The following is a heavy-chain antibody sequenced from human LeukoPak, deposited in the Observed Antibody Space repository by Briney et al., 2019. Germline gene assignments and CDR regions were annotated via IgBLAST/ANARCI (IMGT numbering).Heavy chain of an antibody. CDR3: AKESGSWVEDYFDY. Sequence: GGSLRLSCAASGFTVSSNYMSWVRQAPGKGLEWVSVIYSGGSTYYADSVKGRFTISRDNSKNTLYLQMNSLRAEDTAVYYCAKESGSWVEDYFDYWGQGTLVTVSS. D-gene: IGHD6-13*01. CDR2: IYSGGST. J-gene: IGHJ4*02. V-gene: IGHV3-66*01. CDR1: GFTVSSNY.